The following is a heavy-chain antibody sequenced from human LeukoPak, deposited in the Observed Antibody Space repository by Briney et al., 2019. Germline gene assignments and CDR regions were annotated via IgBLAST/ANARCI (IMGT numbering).Heavy chain of an antibody. CDR2: LSGRGGST. V-gene: IGHV3-23*01. CDR1: GITLSDYA. CDR3: AKYDSSGYYFDY. Sequence: GGSLRLSCAASGITLSDYAMTWVRQAPGKGLEWVSALSGRGGSTYYADSVRGRFTISRDNSKNTLYLQMNSLRAKDTAVYFCAKYDSSGYYFDYWGQGTLVTVSS. J-gene: IGHJ4*02. D-gene: IGHD3-22*01.